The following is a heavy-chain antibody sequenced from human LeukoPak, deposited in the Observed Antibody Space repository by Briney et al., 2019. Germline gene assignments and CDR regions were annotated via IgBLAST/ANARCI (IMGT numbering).Heavy chain of an antibody. CDR2: NNWNGRSI. V-gene: IGHV3-20*04. D-gene: IGHD1-26*01. Sequence: PGGSLRLSCAASGFIFDNFGMTWVRQVPGKGLEWVAGNNWNGRSIGYADSVKGRFTISRDNAKNWLYLQMNSLRAEDTALYYCARVRTAGGYSGNDYWGQGTLVTASS. CDR3: ARVRTAGGYSGNDY. J-gene: IGHJ4*02. CDR1: GFIFDNFG.